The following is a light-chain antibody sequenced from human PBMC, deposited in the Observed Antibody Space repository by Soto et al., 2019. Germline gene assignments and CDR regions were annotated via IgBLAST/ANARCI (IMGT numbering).Light chain of an antibody. CDR3: SSYTAFSTWV. V-gene: IGLV2-14*01. CDR2: EVS. CDR1: SNDVGGYNY. J-gene: IGLJ3*02. Sequence: QSALTQPGSVSGSPGQSITISCTGTSNDVGGYNYVSWYQQHPGKAPQLIIYEVSNRPSGVSHRFSGSKSGDTASLTISGLQAEDGADYYCSSYTAFSTWVFGGGTKLTVL.